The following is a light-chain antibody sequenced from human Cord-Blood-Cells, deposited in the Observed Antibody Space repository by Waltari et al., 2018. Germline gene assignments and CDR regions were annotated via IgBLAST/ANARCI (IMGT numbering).Light chain of an antibody. V-gene: IGLV2-23*01. Sequence: QSALIQPASVSGSPGQSITISCTGTSSDVGSYNLDSWYQQHHGKAPKLMIYEGSKRPSGVSNRVSGSKAGNTASLTISGLQAEDEADYYCCSYAGSSTWVFDGGTKLTVL. CDR2: EGS. J-gene: IGLJ3*02. CDR3: CSYAGSSTWV. CDR1: SSDVGSYNL.